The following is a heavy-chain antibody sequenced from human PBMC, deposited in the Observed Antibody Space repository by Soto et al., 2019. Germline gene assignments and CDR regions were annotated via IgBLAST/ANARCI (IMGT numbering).Heavy chain of an antibody. V-gene: IGHV1-69*01. Sequence: QVQLVQSGAEVKKPGSSVKVSCKASGGTFSSYAISWVRQAPGQGLEWMGGIIPIFGTAHYAQKFQGRVTITADESTSTAYMELSSLRSEDTAVYYCARDLAAAGTYYFDYWGQGTLVTVSS. J-gene: IGHJ4*02. CDR1: GGTFSSYA. CDR2: IIPIFGTA. CDR3: ARDLAAAGTYYFDY. D-gene: IGHD6-13*01.